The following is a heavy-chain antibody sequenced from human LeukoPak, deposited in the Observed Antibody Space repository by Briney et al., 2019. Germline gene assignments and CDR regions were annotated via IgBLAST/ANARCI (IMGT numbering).Heavy chain of an antibody. D-gene: IGHD2-2*01. Sequence: PGGSLRLSCAASGFTFSSYAMHWVRQAPGKGLEWVSTISGSGDNTYYADSVKGRFSISRDNSKNSLYLQMNSLRDEDTAVYYCARDRGIVVVPAAMGAFDIWGQGTMVTVSS. J-gene: IGHJ3*02. CDR1: GFTFSSYA. CDR3: ARDRGIVVVPAAMGAFDI. CDR2: ISGSGDNT. V-gene: IGHV3-23*01.